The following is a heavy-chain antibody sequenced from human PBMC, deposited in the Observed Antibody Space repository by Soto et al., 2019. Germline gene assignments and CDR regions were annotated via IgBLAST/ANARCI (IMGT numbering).Heavy chain of an antibody. J-gene: IGHJ4*02. CDR1: GYSFTSYW. CDR2: IDPSDSYT. CDR3: ARHSDYYDSSGYPDY. Sequence: PGESLKISCKGSGYSFTSYWISWVRQMPGKGLEWMGRIDPSDSYTNYSPSFQGHVTISADKSISTAYLQWSSLKASDTAMYYCARHSDYYDSSGYPDYWGQGTLVTVSS. D-gene: IGHD3-22*01. V-gene: IGHV5-10-1*01.